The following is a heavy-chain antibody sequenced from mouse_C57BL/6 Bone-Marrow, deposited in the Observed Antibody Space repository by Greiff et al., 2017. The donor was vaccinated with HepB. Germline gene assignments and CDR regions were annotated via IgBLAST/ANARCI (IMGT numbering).Heavy chain of an antibody. V-gene: IGHV5-6*01. Sequence: VQLQQSGGDLVKPGGSLKLSCAASGFTFSSYGMSWVRQTPDKRLEWVATISSGGSYTYYPDSVKGRFTISRDNAKNTLYLQMSSLKSEDTAMYYCARITTVVYFDVWGTGTTVTVSS. CDR3: ARITTVVYFDV. CDR2: ISSGGSYT. CDR1: GFTFSSYG. D-gene: IGHD1-1*01. J-gene: IGHJ1*03.